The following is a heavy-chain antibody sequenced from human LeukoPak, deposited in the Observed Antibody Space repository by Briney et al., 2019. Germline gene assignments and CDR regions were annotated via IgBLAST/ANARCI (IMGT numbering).Heavy chain of an antibody. CDR2: IIPIFGTA. CDR3: ARDPNQYCSGGSCYRWFDP. J-gene: IGHJ5*02. Sequence: ASVKVSCKASGGTFSSYAISWVRQAPGQGLEWMGGIIPIFGTANYALKFQGRVTITADKSTSTAYMELSSLRSEDTAVYYCARDPNQYCSGGSCYRWFDPWGQGTLVTVSS. CDR1: GGTFSSYA. D-gene: IGHD2-15*01. V-gene: IGHV1-69*06.